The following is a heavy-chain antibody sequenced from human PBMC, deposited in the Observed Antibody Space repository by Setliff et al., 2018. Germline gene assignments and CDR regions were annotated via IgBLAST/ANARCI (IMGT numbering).Heavy chain of an antibody. CDR2: IHYSGSA. Sequence: ETLSLTCTVSAGSISSSSYYWGWIRQPPGKGLEWIATIHYSGSAYYNPSLKSRVTTSVDTSKNQFSLKLSSVTAADTAVYYCARQGRKSDSRGYYYWTDFDYWGQGALVTVS. V-gene: IGHV4-39*01. D-gene: IGHD3-22*01. CDR3: ARQGRKSDSRGYYYWTDFDY. J-gene: IGHJ4*02. CDR1: AGSISSSSYY.